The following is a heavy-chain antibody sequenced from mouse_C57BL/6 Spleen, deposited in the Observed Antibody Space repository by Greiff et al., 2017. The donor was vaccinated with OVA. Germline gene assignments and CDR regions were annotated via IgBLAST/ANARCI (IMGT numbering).Heavy chain of an antibody. Sequence: VQLQQSGPELVKPGASVTISCKASGYAFSSSWMNWVKQRPGKGLEWIGRIYPGEGDTNYNGKFKGKATLTADKSSSTAYMQLSSLTSEDSAVYFCASLGSWFAYWGQGTLVTVSA. CDR2: IYPGEGDT. V-gene: IGHV1-82*01. J-gene: IGHJ3*01. CDR3: ASLGSWFAY. D-gene: IGHD3-1*01. CDR1: GYAFSSSW.